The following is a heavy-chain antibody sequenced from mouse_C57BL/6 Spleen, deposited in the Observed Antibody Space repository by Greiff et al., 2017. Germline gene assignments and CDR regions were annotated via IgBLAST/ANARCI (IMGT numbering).Heavy chain of an antibody. V-gene: IGHV1-50*01. J-gene: IGHJ3*01. CDR2: IDPSDSYT. CDR3: ARGDYEAY. Sequence: QVQLQQPGAELVKPGASVKLSCKASGYTFTSYWMQWVKQRPGQGLEWIGEIDPSDSYTNYNQKFKGKATLTVDTSSSTAYMQRSSLTSEDSAVYYCARGDYEAYWGKGTLVTVSA. D-gene: IGHD2-4*01. CDR1: GYTFTSYW.